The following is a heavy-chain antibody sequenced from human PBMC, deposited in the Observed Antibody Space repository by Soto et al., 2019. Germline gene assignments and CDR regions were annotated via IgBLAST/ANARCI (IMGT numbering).Heavy chain of an antibody. CDR1: GFTFTRFA. CDR3: ATGEDHSYDTSHY. CDR2: APHEGSKE. Sequence: PGGCLRLSCVVAGFTFTRFAMHWVRQAPGKGLEWVAVAPHEGSKEQYADSVKGRFAISRDNSKNTLYLQMNSLTVEDTAMYYRATGEDHSYDTSHYEGQGAEVTVSP. V-gene: IGHV3-30*09. D-gene: IGHD3-22*01. J-gene: IGHJ4*02.